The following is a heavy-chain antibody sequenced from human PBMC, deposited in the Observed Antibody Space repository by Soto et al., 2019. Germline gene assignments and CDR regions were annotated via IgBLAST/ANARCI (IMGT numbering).Heavy chain of an antibody. CDR1: GFTFSSYA. J-gene: IGHJ4*02. CDR3: ARAVMTTVTTSPFWY. V-gene: IGHV3-30-3*01. Sequence: LRLSCAASGFTFSSYAMHWVRQAPGKGLEWVAVISYDGSNKYYADSVKGRFTISRDNSKNTLYLQMNRLRAEDTAVYYCARAVMTTVTTSPFWYWGQGTLVTVSS. CDR2: ISYDGSNK. D-gene: IGHD4-17*01.